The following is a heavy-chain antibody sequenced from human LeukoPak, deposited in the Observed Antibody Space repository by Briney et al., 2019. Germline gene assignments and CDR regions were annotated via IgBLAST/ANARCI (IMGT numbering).Heavy chain of an antibody. Sequence: PSETLSLTCAVYGGSFSGYYWSWIRQPPGKGLEWIGEINHSGSTNYNPSLKSRVTISVDTSKNQFSLKLSSVTAADTAVYYCASGSSDDSSGRGFGYWGQGTLVTVSS. D-gene: IGHD3-22*01. V-gene: IGHV4-34*01. CDR3: ASGSSDDSSGRGFGY. CDR2: INHSGST. J-gene: IGHJ4*02. CDR1: GGSFSGYY.